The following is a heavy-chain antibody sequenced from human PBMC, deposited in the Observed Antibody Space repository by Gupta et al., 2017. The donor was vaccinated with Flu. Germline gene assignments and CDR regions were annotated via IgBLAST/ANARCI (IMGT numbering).Heavy chain of an antibody. D-gene: IGHD5-18*01. Sequence: TVSGYWMTWDREAPGKGLEWVANIKEDGSEKYYGDSVKCRFTISRDNAKNSLYLQMNSLRADDTAVYYCAGGGYTYGSDYWGQGTLVTVSS. V-gene: IGHV3-7*01. J-gene: IGHJ4*02. CDR2: IKEDGSEK. CDR1: TVSGYW. CDR3: AGGGYTYGSDY.